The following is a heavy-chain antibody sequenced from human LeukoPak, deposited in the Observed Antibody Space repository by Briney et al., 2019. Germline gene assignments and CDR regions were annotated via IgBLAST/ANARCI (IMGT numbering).Heavy chain of an antibody. J-gene: IGHJ5*02. CDR1: GDSISSGGFH. Sequence: SETLSLTCTVSGDSISSGGFHWSWIRQHPGKGLEWIGYIYYSGTTYYNPSLKSRVSLSVDTSQNQFSLQLRSVTAADTAVYYCARDALAVTTLNWFDPWGQGTLVTVSS. CDR2: IYYSGTT. D-gene: IGHD4-17*01. CDR3: ARDALAVTTLNWFDP. V-gene: IGHV4-31*03.